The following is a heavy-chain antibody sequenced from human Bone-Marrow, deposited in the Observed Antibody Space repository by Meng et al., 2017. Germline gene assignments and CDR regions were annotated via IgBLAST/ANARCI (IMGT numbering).Heavy chain of an antibody. CDR3: AKDMVRGVIFALDH. J-gene: IGHJ4*02. CDR1: GFTFDDYA. CDR2: ISWDGGST. Sequence: GESLKISCAASGFTFDDYAMHWVRQAPGKGLEWVSLISWDGGSTYYADSVKGRFTISRDNSKNSLYLQMNSLRAEDTALYYCAKDMVRGVIFALDHWGQGTLVTVSS. V-gene: IGHV3-43D*03. D-gene: IGHD3-10*01.